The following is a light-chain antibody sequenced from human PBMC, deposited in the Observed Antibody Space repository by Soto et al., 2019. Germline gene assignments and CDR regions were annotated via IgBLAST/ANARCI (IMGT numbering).Light chain of an antibody. CDR2: AAS. J-gene: IGKJ1*01. CDR1: QGISNY. CDR3: QQYNSAPRA. Sequence: DIQMTQSPSSLSASVGDRVTITCRANQGISNYLAWFQQKPGKVPKLLIYAASTLQSGVPSRFSGSGSGTDFTLTISSLQPEDVATYYCQQYNSAPRAFGQGTKVEIK. V-gene: IGKV1-27*01.